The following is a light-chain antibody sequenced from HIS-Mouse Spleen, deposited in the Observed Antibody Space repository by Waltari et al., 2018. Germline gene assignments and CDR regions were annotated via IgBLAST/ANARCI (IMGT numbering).Light chain of an antibody. J-gene: IGKJ1*01. CDR2: GAS. CDR3: QQYNNWWT. CDR1: QSVSSN. Sequence: EIVMTQSPATLSVSPGERATLSCRASQSVSSNLAWYQQKPGQAPRLLIYGASTRATGIPASFSGSAFVTEFTLTISSMQSEDFAVYYCQQYNNWWTFGQGTKVEIK. V-gene: IGKV3-15*01.